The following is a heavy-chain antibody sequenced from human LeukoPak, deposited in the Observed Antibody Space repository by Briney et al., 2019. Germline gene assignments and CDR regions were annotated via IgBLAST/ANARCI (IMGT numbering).Heavy chain of an antibody. Sequence: GGSLRFSCAAYGFTFSCYGIQWVRQAPGKGLEWVAVISYDGSNKYYADSVKGRFTISRDNSKNTLYLQTNILRAEDTAVYYCAKSGDSTGFWYFDYGGQGTLVTVSS. D-gene: IGHD3-22*01. CDR3: AKSGDSTGFWYFDY. CDR1: GFTFSCYG. V-gene: IGHV3-30*18. J-gene: IGHJ4*02. CDR2: ISYDGSNK.